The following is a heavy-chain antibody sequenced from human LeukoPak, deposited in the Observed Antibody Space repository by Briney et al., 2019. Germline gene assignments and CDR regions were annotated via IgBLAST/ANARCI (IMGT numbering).Heavy chain of an antibody. J-gene: IGHJ4*02. D-gene: IGHD3-3*01. CDR3: ARGFSY. Sequence: SETLPLTCTVSGGSISSGNYYWSWIRQSPGKGLEWIGYIYYSGSTHYNPSLKSRISISKDASKNQFSLKLTSVTAAYTAVYFCARGFSYWGQGTLVTVSS. CDR1: GGSISSGNYY. V-gene: IGHV4-30-4*01. CDR2: IYYSGST.